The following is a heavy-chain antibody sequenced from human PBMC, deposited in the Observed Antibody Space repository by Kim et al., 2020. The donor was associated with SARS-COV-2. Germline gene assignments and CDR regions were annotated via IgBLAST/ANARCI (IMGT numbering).Heavy chain of an antibody. D-gene: IGHD4-17*01. V-gene: IGHV4-39*01. Sequence: SETLSLTCTVSGGSISSSSYYWGWIRQPPGKGLEWIGSIYYSGSTYYNPSLKSRVTISVDTSKNQFSLKLSSVTAADTAVYYCARHLQEVDYGDYGGYFDYWGQGTLVTVSS. J-gene: IGHJ4*02. CDR3: ARHLQEVDYGDYGGYFDY. CDR2: IYYSGST. CDR1: GGSISSSSYY.